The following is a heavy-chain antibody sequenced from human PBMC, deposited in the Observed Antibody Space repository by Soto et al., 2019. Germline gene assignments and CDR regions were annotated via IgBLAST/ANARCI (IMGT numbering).Heavy chain of an antibody. CDR3: ARIWEMATVASFDS. CDR2: IYPGDSDT. Sequence: PGESLKISCRGSGYTFTSYWIGWVRQMPGKGLEWMGIIYPGDSDTRYSPSFQGQVTISADKSISTAYLQWSSLRASDTAMYYCARIWEMATVASFDSGGQGTLVTVSS. V-gene: IGHV5-51*01. CDR1: GYTFTSYW. J-gene: IGHJ4*02. D-gene: IGHD4-4*01.